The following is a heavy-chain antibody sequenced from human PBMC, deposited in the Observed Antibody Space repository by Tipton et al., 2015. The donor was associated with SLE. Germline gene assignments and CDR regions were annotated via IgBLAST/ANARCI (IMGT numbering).Heavy chain of an antibody. D-gene: IGHD3-10*01. CDR2: IYYRGNI. V-gene: IGHV4/OR15-8*02. CDR3: ARELMVVRGLSRRDAFDI. CDR1: GDSIGTTDW. J-gene: IGHJ3*02. Sequence: PGLVKPSETLSLTCTVSGDSIGTTDWYSWVRQSPERGLEWIGEIYYRGNINYSPSLKSRVTISMDKFRNQLSLELTSVTAADTAVYYCARELMVVRGLSRRDAFDIWGQGAMVTVSS.